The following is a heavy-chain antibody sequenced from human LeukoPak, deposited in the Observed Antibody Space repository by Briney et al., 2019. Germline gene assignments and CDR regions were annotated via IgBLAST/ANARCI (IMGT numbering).Heavy chain of an antibody. Sequence: SETLSLTCTVSGGSINSYYWSWIRQPPGKGLEWIGYIYDSGSTNYNPSLKSRVTISVDTSKNQFSLKLSSVTAADTAVYYCARGMYYYDSSGYQPPDAFDIWGQGTMVTVSS. D-gene: IGHD3-22*01. CDR2: IYDSGST. CDR3: ARGMYYYDSSGYQPPDAFDI. CDR1: GGSINSYY. J-gene: IGHJ3*02. V-gene: IGHV4-59*01.